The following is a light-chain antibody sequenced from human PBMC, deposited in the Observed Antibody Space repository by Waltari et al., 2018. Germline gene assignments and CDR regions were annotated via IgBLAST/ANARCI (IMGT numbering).Light chain of an antibody. Sequence: DIQMTQSPSTLSASVGDRVTITCRASQSISTWLAWYQQKPGKAPKLLVYKASLLESGVPLRFSGSGSGTEFTLTISCLQPDDSATYYCQQFHNSWTFGQGTKVEIK. CDR2: KAS. CDR1: QSISTW. CDR3: QQFHNSWT. V-gene: IGKV1-5*03. J-gene: IGKJ1*01.